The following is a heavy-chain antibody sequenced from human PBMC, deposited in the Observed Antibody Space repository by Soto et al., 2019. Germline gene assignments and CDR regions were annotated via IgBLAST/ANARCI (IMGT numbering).Heavy chain of an antibody. CDR3: AHRPRWLRAASDYGMDV. V-gene: IGHV2-5*01. CDR2: IYWNDDK. D-gene: IGHD5-12*01. CDR1: GFSLSTSGVG. J-gene: IGHJ6*02. Sequence: QITLKESGPTLVKPTQTLTLTCTFSGFSLSTSGVGVGWIRQPPGKALEWLALIYWNDDKRYSPSLKSRLTITKDTSKNQVVLTMTNMDPVDTATYYCAHRPRWLRAASDYGMDVWGQGTTVTVSS.